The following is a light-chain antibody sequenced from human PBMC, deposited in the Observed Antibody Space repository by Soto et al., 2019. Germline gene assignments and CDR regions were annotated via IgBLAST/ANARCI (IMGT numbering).Light chain of an antibody. Sequence: EIVMTQSPVTLSVSPGERATLSCRASQSVSGNLAWYQQKPGQAPRLLIFGASTRAAGIPARFSGSGSGTEFTLTISSLQSEDFAVYYCQQYSNWPPTFGGGTKVDIK. CDR1: QSVSGN. J-gene: IGKJ4*01. CDR3: QQYSNWPPT. CDR2: GAS. V-gene: IGKV3-15*01.